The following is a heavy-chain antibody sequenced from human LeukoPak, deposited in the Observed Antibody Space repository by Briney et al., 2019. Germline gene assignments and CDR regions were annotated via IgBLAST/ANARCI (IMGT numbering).Heavy chain of an antibody. J-gene: IGHJ4*02. CDR1: GFTFSSYS. CDR3: AREGNDFWSGYYNGFDY. V-gene: IGHV3-21*01. D-gene: IGHD3-3*01. CDR2: ISSSSSYI. Sequence: PGGSLRLSCAASGFTFSSYSMNWVRQAPGKGREWVSSISSSSSYIYYADSVKGRFTISRDNAKNSLYLQMNSLRAEDTAVYYCAREGNDFWSGYYNGFDYWGQGTLVTVSS.